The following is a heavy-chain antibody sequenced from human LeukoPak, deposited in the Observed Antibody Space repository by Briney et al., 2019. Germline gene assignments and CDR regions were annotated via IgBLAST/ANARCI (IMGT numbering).Heavy chain of an antibody. D-gene: IGHD1-1*01. Sequence: PSQTLSLTCTVSGASISSGGYYWSWIRQQPGKGLEWIGYSHYSGTTYYNTSLKSRVAISVDTSKNQFSLKLSSVTAADTAVYYCARDVPTSVLWGQGTLVTVSS. J-gene: IGHJ4*02. CDR3: ARDVPTSVL. CDR2: SHYSGTT. CDR1: GASISSGGYY. V-gene: IGHV4-31*03.